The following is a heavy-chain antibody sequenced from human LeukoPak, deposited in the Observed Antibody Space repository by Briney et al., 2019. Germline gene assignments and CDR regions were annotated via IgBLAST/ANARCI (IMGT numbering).Heavy chain of an antibody. D-gene: IGHD1-14*01. CDR3: VRSSGGKGGPGIRYFDY. Sequence: GGSLRLSCAASGFNVSSNYIHWVRQAPGKGLEWISVSYTGGSAHYADSVKGRFTISRDNSKNAFSLQMHSLSAGDTAVYYCVRSSGGKGGPGIRYFDYWGQGTLVTVSS. V-gene: IGHV3-53*01. CDR2: SYTGGSA. J-gene: IGHJ4*02. CDR1: GFNVSSNY.